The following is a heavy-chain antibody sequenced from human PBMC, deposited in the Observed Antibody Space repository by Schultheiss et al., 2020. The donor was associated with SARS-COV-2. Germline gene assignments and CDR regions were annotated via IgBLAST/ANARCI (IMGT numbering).Heavy chain of an antibody. D-gene: IGHD3-3*01. Sequence: SQTLSLTCTVSGGSISSYYWSWIRQPAGKGLEWIGRIYTSGSTNYNPSLKSRVTMSVDTSKNQFSLKLSSVTAADTAVYYCATRSYDFWSGYLPPYYYYYGMDVWGQGTTVTVSS. CDR1: GGSISSYY. CDR2: IYTSGST. V-gene: IGHV4-4*07. CDR3: ATRSYDFWSGYLPPYYYYYGMDV. J-gene: IGHJ6*02.